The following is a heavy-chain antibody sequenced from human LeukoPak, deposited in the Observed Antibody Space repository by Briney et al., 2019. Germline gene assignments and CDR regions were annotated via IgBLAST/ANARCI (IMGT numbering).Heavy chain of an antibody. J-gene: IGHJ5*02. D-gene: IGHD6-13*01. CDR1: GYTFTGYY. CDR2: INPNSGGT. CDR3: ARDQWDSSSWTRFDP. Sequence: ASVKVSFKASGYTFTGYYMHWVRQAPGRGLEWMGWINPNSGGTNYAQKFQGRVTMTRDTSISTAYMELSRLRSDDTAVYYCARDQWDSSSWTRFDPWGQGTLVTVSS. V-gene: IGHV1-2*02.